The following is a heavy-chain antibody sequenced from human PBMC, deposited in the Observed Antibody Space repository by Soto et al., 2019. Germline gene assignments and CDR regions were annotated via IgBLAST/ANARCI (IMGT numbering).Heavy chain of an antibody. CDR2: IFPSGTT. CDR3: ARHTFGELLSPFDY. Sequence: PSETLSLTCGVSGGSLSGATYSWNWIRQPPGKGLEWIGYIFPSGTTYYNPSLKSRVTISVDVSKNQFSLNLSSVTAADTAVYYCARHTFGELLSPFDYWGQGTLVTVPQ. D-gene: IGHD3-10*01. V-gene: IGHV4-30-2*03. J-gene: IGHJ4*02. CDR1: GGSLSGATYS.